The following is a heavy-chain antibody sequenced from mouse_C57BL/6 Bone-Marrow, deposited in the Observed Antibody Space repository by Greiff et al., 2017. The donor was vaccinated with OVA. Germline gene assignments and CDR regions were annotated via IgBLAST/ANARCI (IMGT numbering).Heavy chain of an antibody. CDR1: GFSLTSYG. D-gene: IGHD2-4*01. V-gene: IGHV2-6*01. CDR3: ASPIYYDYGDYFDY. Sequence: VQVVESGPGLVAPSQSLSITCTVSGFSLTSYGVDWVRQSPGKGLEWLGVIWGVGSTNYNSALKYRLSISKDNSKSQVFLKMNSLQTEYTAMYYCASPIYYDYGDYFDYWGQGTTLTVSS. CDR2: IWGVGST. J-gene: IGHJ2*01.